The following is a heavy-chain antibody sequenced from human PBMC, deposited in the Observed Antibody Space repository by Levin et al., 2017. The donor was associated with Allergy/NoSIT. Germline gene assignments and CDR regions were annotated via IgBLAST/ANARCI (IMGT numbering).Heavy chain of an antibody. CDR2: IFFDGNSK. D-gene: IGHD6-13*01. CDR1: GFTFSSYA. CDR3: VRSSSWYFDY. J-gene: IGHJ4*02. V-gene: IGHV3-30*04. Sequence: LSLTCAASGFTFSSYAMHWVRQAPGKGLEWVAVIFFDGNSKYYADSVKGRFTISRDNSKNTLYLQMNSLRPEDTAVYYCVRSSSWYFDYWGQGTRVTVSS.